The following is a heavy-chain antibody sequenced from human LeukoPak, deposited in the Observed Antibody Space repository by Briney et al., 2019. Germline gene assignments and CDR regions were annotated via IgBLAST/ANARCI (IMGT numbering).Heavy chain of an antibody. CDR2: IVPIFGTA. D-gene: IGHD5-24*01. J-gene: IGHJ4*02. Sequence: GASVKVSCKASGGTFSSYAISWVRQAPGQGLEWMGGIVPIFGTANYAQKFQGRVTITADESTSTAYMELSSLRSEDTAVYYCARDGEMATIDFDYWGQGTLVTVSS. V-gene: IGHV1-69*13. CDR1: GGTFSSYA. CDR3: ARDGEMATIDFDY.